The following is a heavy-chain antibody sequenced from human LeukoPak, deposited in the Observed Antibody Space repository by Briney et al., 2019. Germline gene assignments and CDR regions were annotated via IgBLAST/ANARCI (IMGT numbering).Heavy chain of an antibody. CDR2: INPNSGGT. Sequence: ASVKVSCKASGYTFTGYYMHWVRQAPGQGLEWMGRINPNSGGTNYAQKFQGRVTMTRDTSISTAYMELSRRRSDDTAVYYCARDGVGATLLDYWGQGTLVTVSS. J-gene: IGHJ4*02. V-gene: IGHV1-2*06. D-gene: IGHD1-26*01. CDR3: ARDGVGATLLDY. CDR1: GYTFTGYY.